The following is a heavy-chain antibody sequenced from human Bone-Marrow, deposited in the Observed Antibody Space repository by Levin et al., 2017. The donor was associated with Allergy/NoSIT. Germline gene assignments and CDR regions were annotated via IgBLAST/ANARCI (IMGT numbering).Heavy chain of an antibody. CDR2: ISYDGSNK. CDR3: VRGKLTDYYGSGNYYSYYFGLDA. J-gene: IGHJ6*02. CDR1: RFTFNDYA. D-gene: IGHD3-10*01. Sequence: GGSLRLSCAASRFTFNDYAMHWVRQAPGEGLEWLALISYDGSNKHYADSVKGRISISRDNSKNTVSLQMSSLRPDDTAVYYCVRGKLTDYYGSGNYYSYYFGLDAWGQGTTVTVSS. V-gene: IGHV3-30-3*01.